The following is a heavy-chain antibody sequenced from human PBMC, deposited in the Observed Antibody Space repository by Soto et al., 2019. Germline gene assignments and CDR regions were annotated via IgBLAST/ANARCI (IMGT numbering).Heavy chain of an antibody. Sequence: VQLVESGGGVVQPGRSLRLSCAASGFTFSSYGMHWVRQAPGKGLEWVAVIWYDGSNKYYVDSVKGRFTISRDNSKNTLYLQMNSLRAEDTAVYYCARSHRDYASGSYFPKWFDPWGQGTLVTVSS. V-gene: IGHV3-33*01. CDR2: IWYDGSNK. CDR3: ARSHRDYASGSYFPKWFDP. CDR1: GFTFSSYG. D-gene: IGHD3-10*01. J-gene: IGHJ5*02.